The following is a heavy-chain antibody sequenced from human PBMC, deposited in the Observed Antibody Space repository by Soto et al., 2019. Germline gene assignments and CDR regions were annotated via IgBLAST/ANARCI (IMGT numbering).Heavy chain of an antibody. V-gene: IGHV1-69*05. CDR2: SIPIFGTA. J-gene: IGHJ6*02. Sequence: SVKVSCKASGGTFNNYPITWVRQAPGEGLEWMGGSIPIFGTANYAQKLHGRVTMTTDTSTSTAYMELRSPRSDDTAVDYCARVGMVAATLTHYYYYGMDVWGQGTTVSAP. D-gene: IGHD2-15*01. CDR1: GGTFNNYP. CDR3: ARVGMVAATLTHYYYYGMDV.